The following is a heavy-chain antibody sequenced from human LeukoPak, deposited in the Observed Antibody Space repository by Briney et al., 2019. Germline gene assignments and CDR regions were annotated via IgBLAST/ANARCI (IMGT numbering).Heavy chain of an antibody. Sequence: PSETLSLTCAVYGGSFSGYYWSWIRQPPGKGLEWIGEINHSGSTNYNPSLKSRVTISVDTSKNQFSLKLGSVTAADTAVYYCARVPYSSSWYEKFDYWGQGTLVTVSS. CDR3: ARVPYSSSWYEKFDY. V-gene: IGHV4-34*01. D-gene: IGHD6-13*01. J-gene: IGHJ4*02. CDR1: GGSFSGYY. CDR2: INHSGST.